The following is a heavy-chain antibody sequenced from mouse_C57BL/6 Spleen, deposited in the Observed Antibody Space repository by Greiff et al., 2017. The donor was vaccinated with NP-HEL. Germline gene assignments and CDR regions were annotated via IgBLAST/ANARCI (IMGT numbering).Heavy chain of an antibody. V-gene: IGHV5-4*01. D-gene: IGHD1-1*01. J-gene: IGHJ4*01. CDR1: GFTFSSYA. CDR3: ARDRGTTVVAYYYAMDY. CDR2: ISDGGSYT. Sequence: EVKLVESGGGLVKPGGSLKLSCAASGFTFSSYAMSWVRQTPEKRLEWVATISDGGSYTYYPDNVKGRFTISRDNAKNKLYLQMSHLKSEDTAMYYCARDRGTTVVAYYYAMDYWGQGTSVTVSS.